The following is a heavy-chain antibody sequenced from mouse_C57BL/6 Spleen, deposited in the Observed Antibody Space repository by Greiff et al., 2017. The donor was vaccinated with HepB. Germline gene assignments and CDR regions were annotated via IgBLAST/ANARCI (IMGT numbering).Heavy chain of an antibody. CDR2: IDPSDSYT. CDR3: ARNYGNYVNFDY. Sequence: QVQLQQPGAELVKPGASVKLSCKASGYTFTSYWMQWVKQRPGQGLAWIGEIDPSDSYTNYNQKFKGKATLTVDTSSSTAYMQLSSLTSEDSAVYYCARNYGNYVNFDYWGQGTTLTVSS. V-gene: IGHV1-50*01. J-gene: IGHJ2*01. CDR1: GYTFTSYW. D-gene: IGHD2-1*01.